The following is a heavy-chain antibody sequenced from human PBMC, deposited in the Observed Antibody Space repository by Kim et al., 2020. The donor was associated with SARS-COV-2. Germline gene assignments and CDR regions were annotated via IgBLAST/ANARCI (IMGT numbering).Heavy chain of an antibody. V-gene: IGHV3-23*01. J-gene: IGHJ4*02. D-gene: IGHD3-22*01. Sequence: YPDSVKGRLTISRDNSKNTLYLQMNSLRAEDTAVYYCATDRYYYDSSVGYWGQGTLVTVSS. CDR3: ATDRYYYDSSVGY.